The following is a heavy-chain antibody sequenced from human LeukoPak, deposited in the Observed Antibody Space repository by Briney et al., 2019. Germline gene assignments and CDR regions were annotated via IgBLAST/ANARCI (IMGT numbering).Heavy chain of an antibody. CDR2: ISPNSGGT. CDR3: ARRTGDGAFDI. Sequence: GASVKVSCKASGYTFTGNHMHWVRQAPGQGLEWMGWISPNSGGTNYAQEFQGRVTMTRDTSVSTAYMELSGLTPDDTAVYYCARRTGDGAFDIWGQGTVVTVSS. V-gene: IGHV1-2*02. CDR1: GYTFTGNH. J-gene: IGHJ3*02. D-gene: IGHD7-27*01.